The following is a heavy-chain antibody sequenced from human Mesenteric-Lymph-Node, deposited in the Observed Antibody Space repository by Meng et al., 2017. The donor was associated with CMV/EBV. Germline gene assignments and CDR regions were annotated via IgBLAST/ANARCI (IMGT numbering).Heavy chain of an antibody. J-gene: IGHJ1*01. Sequence: SLKISCAASGFTFSSYEMNWVRQAPGKGLEWVSYISSSGSTIYYADSVKGRFTISRDNAKNSLYLQMNSLRAEDTALYYCVKGGEYTGSYYGGLIGYFDHWGQGTLVTVSS. CDR3: VKGGEYTGSYYGGLIGYFDH. D-gene: IGHD1-26*01. CDR1: GFTFSSYE. CDR2: ISSSGSTI. V-gene: IGHV3-48*03.